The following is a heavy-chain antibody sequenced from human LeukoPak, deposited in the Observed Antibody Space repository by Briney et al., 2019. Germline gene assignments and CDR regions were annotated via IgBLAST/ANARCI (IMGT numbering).Heavy chain of an antibody. V-gene: IGHV3-66*01. Sequence: EGSLRLTCAASGFTVSSNYMSWVRQAPGKGLEWVSVIYSGGSTYYADSVKGRFTISRDNSKNTLYLQMNSLRAEDTAVYYCARASSILVDYWGQGTLVTVSS. CDR3: ARASSILVDY. J-gene: IGHJ4*02. D-gene: IGHD6-19*01. CDR1: GFTVSSNY. CDR2: IYSGGST.